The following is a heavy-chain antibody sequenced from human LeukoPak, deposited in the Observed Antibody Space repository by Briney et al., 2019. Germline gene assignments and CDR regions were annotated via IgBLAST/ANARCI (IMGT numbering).Heavy chain of an antibody. CDR1: GYTFTSYG. CDR2: ISAYNGNT. CDR3: AREYVAAAGTGGYYYGMDV. V-gene: IGHV1-18*01. J-gene: IGHJ6*02. D-gene: IGHD6-13*01. Sequence: ASVKVSCKACGYTFTSYGISWVRQAPGQGLEWMGWISAYNGNTNYAQKLQGRVTMTTDTSTSTAYMELRSLRSDDTAVYYCAREYVAAAGTGGYYYGMDVWGQGTTVTVSS.